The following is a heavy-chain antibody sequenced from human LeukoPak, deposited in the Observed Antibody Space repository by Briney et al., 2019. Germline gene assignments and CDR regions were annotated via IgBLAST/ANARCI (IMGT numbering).Heavy chain of an antibody. V-gene: IGHV4-31*03. J-gene: IGHJ4*02. CDR3: ATSVGTTGTT. CDR1: GGSISSGGYS. D-gene: IGHD1-1*01. CDR2: IYYSGST. Sequence: SETLSLTCTVSGGSISSGGYSWSWIRQHPGKGLEWIGYIYYSGSTYYNPSPTSRVTISIDTSKNQFSLKLSSVTAADTAVYYCATSVGTTGTTWGQGTLVIVSS.